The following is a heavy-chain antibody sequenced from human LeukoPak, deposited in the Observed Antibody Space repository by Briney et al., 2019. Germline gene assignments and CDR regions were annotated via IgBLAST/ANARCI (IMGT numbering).Heavy chain of an antibody. J-gene: IGHJ4*02. CDR3: AKDFRDSSMFTDGYFDS. V-gene: IGHV3-23*01. Sequence: PGGSLRLSCAASGFTFDNHAMSWVRQAPGEGLEWVSGLSGRGDSKYYADSVMGRFTISRDNSKNTLYLQINRLRTEDTALYFCAKDFRDSSMFTDGYFDSWGQGTLVTVSS. CDR1: GFTFDNHA. CDR2: LSGRGDSK. D-gene: IGHD5-18*01.